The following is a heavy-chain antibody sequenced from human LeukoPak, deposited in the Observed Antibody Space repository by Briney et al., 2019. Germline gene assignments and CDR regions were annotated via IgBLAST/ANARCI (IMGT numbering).Heavy chain of an antibody. CDR2: INAGNGNT. Sequence: ASVNVSCKASGYTFTSYAMHWVRQAPGQRLEWMGWINAGNGNTKYSQKFQGRVTITRDTSASTAYMELSSLRSEDTAVYYCAREAYDFWSGNWFDPWGQGTLVTVSS. V-gene: IGHV1-3*01. D-gene: IGHD3-3*01. J-gene: IGHJ5*02. CDR3: AREAYDFWSGNWFDP. CDR1: GYTFTSYA.